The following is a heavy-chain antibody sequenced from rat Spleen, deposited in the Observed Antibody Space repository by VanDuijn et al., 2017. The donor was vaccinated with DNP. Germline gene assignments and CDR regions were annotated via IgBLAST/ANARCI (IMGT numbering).Heavy chain of an antibody. J-gene: IGHJ2*01. CDR3: AREAAFDY. V-gene: IGHV5-20*01. CDR2: IHYDGGTT. CDR1: GFTFSNYN. Sequence: EVQLVESGGGLVQPGRSLKLSCVASGFTFSNYNMAWVRQAPTKGLEWVAYIHYDGGTTYYGDSVKGRFTISRDNAKNTVYLQMNSLRSEDTATYYCAREAAFDYWGQGVMVTVSS.